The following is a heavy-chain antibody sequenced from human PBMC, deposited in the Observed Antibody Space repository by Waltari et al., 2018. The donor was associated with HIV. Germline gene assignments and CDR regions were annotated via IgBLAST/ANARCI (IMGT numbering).Heavy chain of an antibody. Sequence: EVQLVESGGGLVQPGVSLRLSCAASGLPFISHWMHWVRQAPGKGLVGVSRINSDGSSTSYANSVKGRFTISRDNAKNTLYLQMNSLRAEDTAVYYCASPRVDIVTLDWGQGTLVTVSS. J-gene: IGHJ4*02. CDR2: INSDGSST. CDR1: GLPFISHW. V-gene: IGHV3-74*01. CDR3: ASPRVDIVTLD. D-gene: IGHD3-9*01.